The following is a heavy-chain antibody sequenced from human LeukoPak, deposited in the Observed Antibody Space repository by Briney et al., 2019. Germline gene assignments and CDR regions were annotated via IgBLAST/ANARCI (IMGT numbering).Heavy chain of an antibody. D-gene: IGHD3-3*01. Sequence: PGGSLRLSCAASGFSFKTYSMNWVRQAPGKGLEWVSYIGSSSSTTDYADSVKGRFTISSDNAKNSLYLQMNSLRAEDTAVYYCAKGTGYDFWSEVIPDYWGQGTLVTVSS. J-gene: IGHJ4*02. CDR1: GFSFKTYS. V-gene: IGHV3-48*01. CDR2: IGSSSSTT. CDR3: AKGTGYDFWSEVIPDY.